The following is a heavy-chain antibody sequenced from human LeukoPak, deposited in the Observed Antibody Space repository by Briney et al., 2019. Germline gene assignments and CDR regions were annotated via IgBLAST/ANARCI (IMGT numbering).Heavy chain of an antibody. CDR1: GGSISNYY. CDR2: IYTSGST. J-gene: IGHJ4*02. CDR3: ARQDDFWSGYLCI. Sequence: SETLSPTCTASGGSISNYYWSWIRQPAGKGLEWIGRIYTSGSTNYNPSLKSRVTMSVDTSKNQFSLKLSSVTAADTAVYYCARQDDFWSGYLCIWGQGTLVTVSS. D-gene: IGHD3-3*01. V-gene: IGHV4-4*07.